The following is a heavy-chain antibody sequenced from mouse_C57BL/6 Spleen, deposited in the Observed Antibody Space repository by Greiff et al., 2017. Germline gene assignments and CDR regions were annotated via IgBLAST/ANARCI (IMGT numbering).Heavy chain of an antibody. V-gene: IGHV7-3*01. J-gene: IGHJ3*01. CDR3: ARYNDGYRWLAY. D-gene: IGHD2-3*01. CDR1: GFTFTDYY. Sequence: EVKLVESGGGLVQPGGSLSLSCAASGFTFTDYYMSWVRQPPGKALEWLGFIRNKANGYTTEYSASVKGRFTISRDNSQSILYLQMHALRAEDSATYYCARYNDGYRWLAYWGQGTLVTVAA. CDR2: IRNKANGYTT.